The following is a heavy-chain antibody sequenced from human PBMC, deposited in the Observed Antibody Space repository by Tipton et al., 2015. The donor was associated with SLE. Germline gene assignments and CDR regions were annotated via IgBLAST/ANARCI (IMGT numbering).Heavy chain of an antibody. CDR1: GGSISSYY. D-gene: IGHD3-10*01. CDR3: ASYDYYGSGSYSYFDY. CDR2: IYYSGST. V-gene: IGHV4-59*08. J-gene: IGHJ4*02. Sequence: TLSLTCTVSGGSISSYYWGWIRQPPGKGLEWIGYIYYSGSTNYNPSLKSRVTISVDTSKNQFSLKLSSVTAADTAVYYCASYDYYGSGSYSYFDYWGQGTLVTVSS.